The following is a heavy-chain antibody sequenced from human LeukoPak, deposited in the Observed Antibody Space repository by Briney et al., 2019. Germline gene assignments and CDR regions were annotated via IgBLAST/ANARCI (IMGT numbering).Heavy chain of an antibody. D-gene: IGHD3-10*01. V-gene: IGHV1-69*13. J-gene: IGHJ4*02. Sequence: SVKVSFKASGGTLSSYAISWVPQAPGQGLEWMGGIIPIFGTANYAQKFQGRVTITADESTSTAYMELSSLRSEDTAVYYCARDLAYGSGFHWGQGTLVTVSS. CDR2: IIPIFGTA. CDR3: ARDLAYGSGFH. CDR1: GGTLSSYA.